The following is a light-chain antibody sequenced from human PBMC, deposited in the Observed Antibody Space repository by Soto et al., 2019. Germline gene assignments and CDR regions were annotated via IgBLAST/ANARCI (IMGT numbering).Light chain of an antibody. CDR1: SGHSSYA. Sequence: RVLTQSPSASASLGASVKLTCTLSSGHSSYAIAWHQQQPEKGPRYLMKLNSDGSHSKGDGIPDRFSGSSSGAERYLTISSLQSEDEADYYCQTWGTGIQVFGGGTKVTVL. J-gene: IGLJ2*01. CDR2: LNSDGSH. CDR3: QTWGTGIQV. V-gene: IGLV4-69*01.